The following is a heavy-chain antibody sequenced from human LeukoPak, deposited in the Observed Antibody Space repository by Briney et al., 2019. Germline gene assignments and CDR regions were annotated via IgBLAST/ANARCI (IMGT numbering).Heavy chain of an antibody. CDR2: MYYSGST. CDR3: ARRWGSWPNFDY. V-gene: IGHV4-39*07. Sequence: PSETLSLTCTVSGGSIIRSSYYWGWIRQPPGKGLEWIGSMYYSGSTYYNPSLKSRVTISVDTSKNQFSLKLNSVTAADTAVYYCARRWGSWPNFDYWGQGTLVTVSS. J-gene: IGHJ4*02. CDR1: GGSIIRSSYY. D-gene: IGHD6-13*01.